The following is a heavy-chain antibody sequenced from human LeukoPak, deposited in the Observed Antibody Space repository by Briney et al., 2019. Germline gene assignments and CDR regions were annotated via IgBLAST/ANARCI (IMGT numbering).Heavy chain of an antibody. CDR2: ISRGSGTI. D-gene: IGHD4-17*01. J-gene: IGHJ2*01. Sequence: GGSLRLSCAPSVVAPSGVGISAGRQAPGKGLQWVSYISRGSGTIYYADSVKGRFTISRDNAKNSLYLQMNSLRDEDTDGYYCAIFLYGDYGPYCYFDLGRRGTLVTVSS. V-gene: IGHV3-48*02. CDR1: VVAPSGVG. CDR3: AIFLYGDYGPYCYFDL.